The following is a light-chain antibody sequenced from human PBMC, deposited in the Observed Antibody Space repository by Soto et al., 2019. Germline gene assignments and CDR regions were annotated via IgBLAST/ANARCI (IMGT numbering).Light chain of an antibody. CDR2: GST. J-gene: IGLJ2*01. CDR1: SSNIGGYY. CDR3: AAWDDILSGPL. Sequence: QLVLAQPPSASGTPGQTVTISCSGSSSNIGGYYVHWYQHLPGMAPKLLIYGSTERPSGVADRISGSKSSTSASLAISGLRSEDEADYYCAAWDDILSGPLFGGGTKLTVL. V-gene: IGLV1-47*01.